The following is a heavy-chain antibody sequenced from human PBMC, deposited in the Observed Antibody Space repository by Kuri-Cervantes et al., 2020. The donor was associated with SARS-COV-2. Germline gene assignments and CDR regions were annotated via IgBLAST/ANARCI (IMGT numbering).Heavy chain of an antibody. CDR3: ASLGDSSGYYLHYYYYYMDV. J-gene: IGHJ6*03. D-gene: IGHD3-22*01. CDR1: GGSISSSTYY. Sequence: GSLRLSCIVSGGSISSSTYYWGWIRQPPGKGLEWIGSIYHSGSTYYSPSLKSRVTISVDTSKNQFSLKLSSVTAADTAVYYCASLGDSSGYYLHYYYYYMDVWGKGTTVTVSS. V-gene: IGHV4-39*07. CDR2: IYHSGST.